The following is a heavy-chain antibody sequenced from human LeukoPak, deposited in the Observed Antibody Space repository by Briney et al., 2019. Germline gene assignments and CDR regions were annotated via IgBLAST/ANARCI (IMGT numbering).Heavy chain of an antibody. Sequence: GRSLRLSCAASGFTFSSYAMHWVRQAPGKGLEWVAVISYDGSNKYYADSVKGRFTISRDNSNNTLYLQMNSLRSEDTAVYYCARDYVAVAQLDYWGQGTLVSVPS. D-gene: IGHD6-19*01. CDR3: ARDYVAVAQLDY. V-gene: IGHV3-30*04. CDR2: ISYDGSNK. CDR1: GFTFSSYA. J-gene: IGHJ4*02.